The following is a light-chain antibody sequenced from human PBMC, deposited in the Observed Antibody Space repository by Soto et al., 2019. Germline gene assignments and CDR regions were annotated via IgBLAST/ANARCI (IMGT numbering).Light chain of an antibody. V-gene: IGLV2-8*01. J-gene: IGLJ1*01. CDR1: SSDVGGYNY. Sequence: QSALTQPPSASGSPGQSVTISCTGTSSDVGGYNYVSWYQQHPGKAPKLMIYEVSKRPSGVPDRFSGSKSGNTASLTVSGLQAEDEADYYCSSYAGSINCVFGTGTKVTVL. CDR2: EVS. CDR3: SSYAGSINCV.